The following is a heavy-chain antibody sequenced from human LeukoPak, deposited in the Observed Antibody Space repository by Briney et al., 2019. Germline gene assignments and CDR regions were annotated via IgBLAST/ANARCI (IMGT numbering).Heavy chain of an antibody. CDR2: ISSSSSYI. Sequence: GGSLRLSCAASGFTFSSYWMSWVRQAPGKGLEWVSSISSSSSYIYYADSVKGRFTISRDNAKNSLYLQMNSLRAEDTAVYYCARSILGYCSGGSCQKGGDYWGQGTLVTVSS. CDR1: GFTFSSYW. V-gene: IGHV3-21*01. CDR3: ARSILGYCSGGSCQKGGDY. J-gene: IGHJ4*02. D-gene: IGHD2-15*01.